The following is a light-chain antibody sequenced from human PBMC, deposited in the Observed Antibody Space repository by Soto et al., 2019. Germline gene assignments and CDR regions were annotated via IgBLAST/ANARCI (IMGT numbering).Light chain of an antibody. V-gene: IGLV2-14*01. CDR1: SSDVGGYNH. CDR3: SSYTSSSTRV. J-gene: IGLJ1*01. CDR2: DVS. Sequence: QSALTQPASVSGSPGQSITISCTGTSSDVGGYNHVSWYQQHPGKAPKLMIYDVSNRPSGVSNRFSGSKSGNTASLTISGLQAEDEADYYCSSYTSSSTRVFGTGTKLTV.